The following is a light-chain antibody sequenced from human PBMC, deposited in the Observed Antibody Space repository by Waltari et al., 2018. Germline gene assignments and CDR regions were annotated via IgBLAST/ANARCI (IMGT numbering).Light chain of an antibody. CDR3: AAWDNSLSAWV. Sequence: QPVLTLPPSASGTPGQAVSISCSGSSSHIGRTDVYWYQQLPGTAPKLLIYNNDQRPSEVPHRFFGSKSDTSASLVISGLRSEDEGHYNCAAWDNSLSAWVFGGGTKLT. J-gene: IGLJ3*02. V-gene: IGLV1-47*01. CDR1: SSHIGRTD. CDR2: NND.